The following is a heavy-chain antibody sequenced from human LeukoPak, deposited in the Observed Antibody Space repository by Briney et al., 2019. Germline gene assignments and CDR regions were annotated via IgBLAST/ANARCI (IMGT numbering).Heavy chain of an antibody. D-gene: IGHD1-26*01. Sequence: GEALHISCEGSGYSFTSYWSGWVRPTPGKGLGWMGIIYPGDSDTRYSPSFQGQVTISADKSISTAYLQSSSLKASDTALYYCARHNSVGAPGWFDPWGQGTLVTVSS. J-gene: IGHJ5*02. CDR2: IYPGDSDT. V-gene: IGHV5-51*01. CDR3: ARHNSVGAPGWFDP. CDR1: GYSFTSYW.